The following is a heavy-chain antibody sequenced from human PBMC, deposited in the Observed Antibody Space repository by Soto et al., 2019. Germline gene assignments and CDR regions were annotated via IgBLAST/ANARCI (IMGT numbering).Heavy chain of an antibody. Sequence: SETLSITTSVSAGSTNSHYWSWIRQRTGQGLGWIGYIYYGGSTNYNPSLKSRVTISVDTSKNQFSLRLSSVTAADTAVYYCARDSVSVVRGVYYYYYGMDVWGQGTTVTVSS. CDR2: IYYGGST. V-gene: IGHV4-59*11. J-gene: IGHJ6*02. D-gene: IGHD3-10*01. CDR3: ARDSVSVVRGVYYYYYGMDV. CDR1: AGSTNSHY.